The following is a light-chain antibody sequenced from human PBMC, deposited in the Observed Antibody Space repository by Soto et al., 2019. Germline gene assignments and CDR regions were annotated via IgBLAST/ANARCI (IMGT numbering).Light chain of an antibody. V-gene: IGKV1-5*03. CDR3: HQYSSYSWT. CDR2: EAS. J-gene: IGKJ1*01. Sequence: DIQITQSPSTLSASEGDRVTLTCRASESIGNWLAWYQQTSGKAPNILIHEASNLEDGVPSRFRGRRSGTEFTLTISRLQPDDFQTYYCHQYSSYSWTFGQGTKVDI. CDR1: ESIGNW.